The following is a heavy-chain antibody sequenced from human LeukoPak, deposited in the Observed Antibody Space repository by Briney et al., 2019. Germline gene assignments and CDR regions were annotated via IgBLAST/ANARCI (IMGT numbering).Heavy chain of an antibody. CDR2: ISGSGGST. CDR3: AKAPPRAVADKDDAFDI. V-gene: IGHV3-23*01. CDR1: GFTFSSYA. D-gene: IGHD6-19*01. J-gene: IGHJ3*02. Sequence: SGGSLRLSCAASGFTFSSYAMSWVRQAPGKGLEWVSAISGSGGSTYYADSVKGRFTISRDNSKNTLYLQMNSLRAEDTAVYYCAKAPPRAVADKDDAFDIWGQGTMVTVSS.